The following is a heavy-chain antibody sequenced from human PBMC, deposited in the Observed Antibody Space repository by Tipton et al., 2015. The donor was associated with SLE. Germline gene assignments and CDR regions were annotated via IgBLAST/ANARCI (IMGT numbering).Heavy chain of an antibody. D-gene: IGHD4-11*01. V-gene: IGHV4-38-2*02. Sequence: TLSLTCTVSGYSISSSYYWNWIRQAPGKGLEWIGSIYYSGSTYYNPSLKSRVTISLDMSKNQFSLKLSSVTAADTAVYYCATSFIYSDWGAFHIWGQGTMVTVSS. CDR2: IYYSGST. CDR1: GYSISSSYY. J-gene: IGHJ3*02. CDR3: ATSFIYSDWGAFHI.